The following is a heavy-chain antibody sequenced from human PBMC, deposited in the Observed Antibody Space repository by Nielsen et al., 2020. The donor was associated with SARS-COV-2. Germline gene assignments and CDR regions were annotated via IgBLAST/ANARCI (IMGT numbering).Heavy chain of an antibody. CDR1: GSTFSSSA. CDR2: IYGSGSSS. V-gene: IGHV3-23*03. CDR3: ARDGGYSGYARFDY. D-gene: IGHD5-12*01. J-gene: IGHJ4*02. Sequence: GESLKISCAASGSTFSSSAMSWLRQAPGKGLEWVSLIYGSGSSSYYADSVKGRFTISRDNSKNTLYLQMNSLRAEDTAVYYCARDGGYSGYARFDYWGQGTLVTVSS.